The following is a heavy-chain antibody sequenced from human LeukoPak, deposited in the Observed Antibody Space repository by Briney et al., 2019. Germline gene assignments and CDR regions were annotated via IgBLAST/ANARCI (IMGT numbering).Heavy chain of an antibody. CDR1: GFTFSSSA. D-gene: IGHD2-15*01. CDR3: AKQLGYCSDGSCYFPY. Sequence: GGSLRLSCAASGFTFSSSAMSWVRQATGKGLEWVSAISNNGGYTYYADSVQGRFTISRDNSKSTLCLQMNSLRAEDTAVYYCAKQLGYCSDGSCYFPYWGQGTLVIVSS. CDR2: ISNNGGYT. J-gene: IGHJ4*02. V-gene: IGHV3-23*01.